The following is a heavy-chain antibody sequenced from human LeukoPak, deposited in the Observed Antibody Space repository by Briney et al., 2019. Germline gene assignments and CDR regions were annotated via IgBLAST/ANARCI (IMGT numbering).Heavy chain of an antibody. J-gene: IGHJ4*02. CDR3: AKASGGTCYSSIDY. CDR1: GFTFSSYA. D-gene: IGHD2-15*01. CDR2: ISGSGVST. V-gene: IGHV3-23*01. Sequence: PGGSLRLSCAASGFTFSSYAMSWVRQAPGKGLEWVSSISGSGVSTYSADSMKGRFTISRDNSKNTVCLQMNSLRVEDTAVYYCAKASGGTCYSSIDYWGQGSLVTVSS.